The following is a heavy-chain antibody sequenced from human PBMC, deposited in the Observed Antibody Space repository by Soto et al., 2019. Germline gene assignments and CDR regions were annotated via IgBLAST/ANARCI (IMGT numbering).Heavy chain of an antibody. J-gene: IGHJ6*02. Sequence: LRLSCAASGFTFSDYYMSWIRQAPGKGLEWVSYISSSGSTIYYADSVKGRFTISRDNAKNSLYLQMNSLRAEDTAVYYCARVKDYDFWSGSLYYYGMDVWGQGTTVTVSS. D-gene: IGHD3-3*01. CDR3: ARVKDYDFWSGSLYYYGMDV. V-gene: IGHV3-11*01. CDR2: ISSSGSTI. CDR1: GFTFSDYY.